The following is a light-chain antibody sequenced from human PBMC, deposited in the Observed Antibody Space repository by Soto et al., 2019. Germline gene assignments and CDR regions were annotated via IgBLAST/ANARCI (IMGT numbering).Light chain of an antibody. Sequence: QSALTQPRSVSGSPGQSVTLSCTGTSSDVGGYHYVSWYQHHPGKAPKIIIYDVNKRPSGVPDRFSGSKSGNTASLTISGLQAEDEADYYCCSFAVGSTLVFGGGTKLTVL. CDR1: SSDVGGYHY. CDR2: DVN. J-gene: IGLJ2*01. V-gene: IGLV2-11*01. CDR3: CSFAVGSTLV.